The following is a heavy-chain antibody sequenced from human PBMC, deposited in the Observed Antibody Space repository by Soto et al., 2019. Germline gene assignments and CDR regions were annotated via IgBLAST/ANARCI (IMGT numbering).Heavy chain of an antibody. CDR1: GGTFSSYA. D-gene: IGHD3-22*01. Sequence: QVQLVQSGAEVKKPGSSVKVSCKASGGTFSSYAISWVRQAPGQGLEWMGGIIPIFGTANYAQKFQGRVTLTADESTSTAYMELSSLRSEDTAVYYCARSRRYYYDSSGSLDAFDIWGQGTMVTVSS. J-gene: IGHJ3*02. CDR3: ARSRRYYYDSSGSLDAFDI. V-gene: IGHV1-69*01. CDR2: IIPIFGTA.